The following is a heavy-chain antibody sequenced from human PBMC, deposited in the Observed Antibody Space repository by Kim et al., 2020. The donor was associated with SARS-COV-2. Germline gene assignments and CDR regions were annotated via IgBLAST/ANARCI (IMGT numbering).Heavy chain of an antibody. Sequence: GGSLRLSCAASGFTFSSYGMHWVRQAPGKGLEWVAVISYDGSNKYYADSVKGRFTISRDNSKNTLYLQMNSLRAEDTAVYYCAKESSGYHYYFDYWGQGT. V-gene: IGHV3-30*18. CDR2: ISYDGSNK. CDR1: GFTFSSYG. CDR3: AKESSGYHYYFDY. J-gene: IGHJ4*02. D-gene: IGHD3-22*01.